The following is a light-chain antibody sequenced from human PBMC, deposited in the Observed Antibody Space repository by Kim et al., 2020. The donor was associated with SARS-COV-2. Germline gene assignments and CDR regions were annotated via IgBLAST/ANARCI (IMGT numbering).Light chain of an antibody. CDR2: AAT. J-gene: IGKJ1*01. Sequence: ASVEDKVTISCRATHSIKTYLHWYQQRPGTAPKLLIYAATSLQSRDPSRFSGSGSGTDFTLTISDLQPEDAATYFCQQSSSTAWTFGQGTKVEI. CDR3: QQSSSTAWT. CDR1: HSIKTY. V-gene: IGKV1-39*01.